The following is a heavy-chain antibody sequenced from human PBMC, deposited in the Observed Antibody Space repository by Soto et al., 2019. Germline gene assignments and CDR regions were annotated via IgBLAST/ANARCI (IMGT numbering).Heavy chain of an antibody. Sequence: QVQLVQSGAEVKKPGSSVKISCYISGGTFSNYAINWVRQAPGQGLEWMGGITPVLDSRDNAPKFQDRVTITAEESTSAVSLELSSLTSENTAIYYCARGNAGRVRYYFDFCGQGTLVTVSS. J-gene: IGHJ4*02. CDR3: ARGNAGRVRYYFDF. V-gene: IGHV1-69*01. D-gene: IGHD3-10*01. CDR1: GGTFSNYA. CDR2: ITPVLDSR.